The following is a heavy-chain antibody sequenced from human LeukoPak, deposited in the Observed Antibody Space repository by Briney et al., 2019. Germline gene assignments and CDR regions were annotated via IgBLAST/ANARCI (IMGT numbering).Heavy chain of an antibody. Sequence: SETLSLTCTVPGGSISSYYWSWIRQPPEKELEWIGYIYNSGSTNYNPSLKSRVTISVDTSKNQFSLKLSSVTAADTAVYYCARDNGGWYFDYWGQGTLVTVS. CDR1: GGSISSYY. J-gene: IGHJ4*02. V-gene: IGHV4-59*12. CDR3: ARDNGGWYFDY. CDR2: IYNSGST. D-gene: IGHD2-8*01.